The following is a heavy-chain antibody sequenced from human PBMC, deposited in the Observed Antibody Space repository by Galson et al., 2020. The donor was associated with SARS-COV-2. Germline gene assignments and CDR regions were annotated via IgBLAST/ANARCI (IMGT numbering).Heavy chain of an antibody. V-gene: IGHV5-51*01. CDR2: IYPGDSDT. CDR1: GYSFTSYW. Sequence: KIGESLKISCKGSGYSFTSYWIGWVRQMPGKGLEWIGIIYPGDSDTRYSPSFQGQVTISADKSISTAYLQWSSLKASDTAMYYCARSGYCTNGVCYSDYYYGMDVWGQGTTVTVSS. J-gene: IGHJ6*02. D-gene: IGHD2-8*01. CDR3: ARSGYCTNGVCYSDYYYGMDV.